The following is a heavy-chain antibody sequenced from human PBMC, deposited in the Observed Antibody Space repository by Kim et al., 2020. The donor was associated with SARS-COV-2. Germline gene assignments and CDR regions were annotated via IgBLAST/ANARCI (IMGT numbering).Heavy chain of an antibody. CDR1: GFTVNNFA. V-gene: IGHV3-23*01. CDR2: DPGGGGRT. CDR3: AKAQPLGSGWYVFEY. Sequence: GGSLRLSCAASGFTVNNFAMSWVRQAPGKGLEWVSTDPGGGGRTFYADSVKGRFTISRDNSKNTVFLQMNSVRAEDTAVYYCAKAQPLGSGWYVFEYWGQGALVTVSS. D-gene: IGHD6-19*01. J-gene: IGHJ4*02.